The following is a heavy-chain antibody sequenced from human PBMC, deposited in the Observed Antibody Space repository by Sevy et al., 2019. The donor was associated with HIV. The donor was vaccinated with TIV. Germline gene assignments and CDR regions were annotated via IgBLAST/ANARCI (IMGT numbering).Heavy chain of an antibody. CDR2: ISQTYDGSKK. J-gene: IGHJ4*02. D-gene: IGHD3-22*01. CDR1: GFTFGSYT. CDR3: ARDNSGYFFFDY. V-gene: IGHV3-30-3*01. Sequence: GGSLRLSCAASGFTFGSYTLHWVRQAPGNGLEWVALISQTYDGSKKYYIDSVQGRFTISRDNSKNTLYLQMDSLRPEDTAVYYCARDNSGYFFFDYWGQGTLVTVSS.